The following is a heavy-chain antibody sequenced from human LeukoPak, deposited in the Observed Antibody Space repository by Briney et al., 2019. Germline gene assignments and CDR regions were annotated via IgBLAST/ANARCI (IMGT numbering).Heavy chain of an antibody. CDR3: ARVRTGWIQLRDYWFDP. V-gene: IGHV4-59*01. D-gene: IGHD5-18*01. CDR1: GGSISSYY. CDR2: IYYSGST. Sequence: SETLPLTCTVSGGSISSYYWSWIRQPPGKGLEWIGYIYYSGSTNYNPSLKSRVTISVDTSKNQFSLKLSSVTAADTAVYYCARVRTGWIQLRDYWFDPWGQGTLVTVSS. J-gene: IGHJ5*02.